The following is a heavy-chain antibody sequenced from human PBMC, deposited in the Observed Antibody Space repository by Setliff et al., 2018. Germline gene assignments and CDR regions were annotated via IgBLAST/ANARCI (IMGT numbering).Heavy chain of an antibody. V-gene: IGHV4-39*07. CDR1: GGSISNSTFY. Sequence: PSETLSLTCTVSGGSISNSTFYWGWIRQPPGKGLEWIGSINYYGSIFDDGTTYSTYYNPSLKSRATISIDTSKSQFSPKLSSMTAADTALYYCARNPDFLQYSFDLWGRGTLVTVSS. CDR3: ARNPDFLQYSFDL. CDR2: INYYGSIFDDGTTYST. D-gene: IGHD5-12*01. J-gene: IGHJ2*01.